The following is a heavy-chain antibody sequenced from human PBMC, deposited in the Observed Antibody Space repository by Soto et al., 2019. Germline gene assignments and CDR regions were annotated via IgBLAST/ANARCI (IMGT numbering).Heavy chain of an antibody. J-gene: IGHJ6*02. CDR1: AGSLSNYG. D-gene: IGHD4-17*01. Sequence: QVQLVQSGAEVKKPGSSVKVSCKASAGSLSNYGISWVRQAPGQGLEWMGGIIPVFGTANYAQKFEGRVTVTAAEATNIVYMDVTSLRSEDTAVYYCARGDATKIVVTTYYAMDVWGQGTTVTVSS. V-gene: IGHV1-69*12. CDR2: IIPVFGTA. CDR3: ARGDATKIVVTTYYAMDV.